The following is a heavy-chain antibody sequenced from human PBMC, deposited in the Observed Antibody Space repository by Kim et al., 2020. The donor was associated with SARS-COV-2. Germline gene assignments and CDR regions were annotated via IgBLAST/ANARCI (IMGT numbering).Heavy chain of an antibody. CDR2: YK. Sequence: YKDYAVSVKSRISINPDTSKTQCSLQLDSVTPEDTAVYYCARGSLGAFDIWGQGTMVTVSS. D-gene: IGHD1-26*01. V-gene: IGHV6-1*01. CDR3: ARGSLGAFDI. J-gene: IGHJ3*02.